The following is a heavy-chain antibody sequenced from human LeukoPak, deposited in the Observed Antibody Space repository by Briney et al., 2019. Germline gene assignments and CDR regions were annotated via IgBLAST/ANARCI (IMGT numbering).Heavy chain of an antibody. CDR1: GFTFSSYT. CDR2: ITSSSSYI. V-gene: IGHV3-21*01. J-gene: IGHJ4*02. CDR3: ARERKYDSNFDY. D-gene: IGHD1-1*01. Sequence: GGSLRLSCAASGFTFSSYTMNWVRQAPGKGPEWVSSITSSSSYIYYADSVKGRFTISRDNAKNSLYLQMNSLRAEDTAVYYCARERKYDSNFDYWGQGTLVTVSS.